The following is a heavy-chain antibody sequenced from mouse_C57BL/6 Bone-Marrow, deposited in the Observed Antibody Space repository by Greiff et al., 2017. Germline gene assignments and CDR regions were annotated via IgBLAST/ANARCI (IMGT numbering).Heavy chain of an antibody. CDR1: GYTFTSYW. D-gene: IGHD1-1*01. Sequence: QVQLQQPGAELVKPGASVKLSCKASGYTFTSYWMHWVKQRPGQGLEWIGMIHPNSGSTNYNEKFKSQATLTVDKSSSTAYIQLSSLTSEDSAVYYCAREGRFYGSSWYFDVWGAGTTVTVSS. J-gene: IGHJ1*01. CDR3: AREGRFYGSSWYFDV. V-gene: IGHV1-64*01. CDR2: IHPNSGST.